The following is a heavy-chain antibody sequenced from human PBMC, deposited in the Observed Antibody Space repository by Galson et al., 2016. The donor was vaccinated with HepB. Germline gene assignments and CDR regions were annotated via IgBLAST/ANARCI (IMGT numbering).Heavy chain of an antibody. CDR2: INQDGSQE. Sequence: SLRLSCAASAFTFKHYWMTWVRQAPGRGLEWVANINQDGSQEYYADSLKGRFIISRDNARSSLYLQMASLRAEDTAIYYCATEGAALDTYHSYYALEVWGQGTTVTVS. CDR3: ATEGAALDTYHSYYALEV. V-gene: IGHV3-7*01. CDR1: AFTFKHYW. J-gene: IGHJ6*02. D-gene: IGHD3/OR15-3a*01.